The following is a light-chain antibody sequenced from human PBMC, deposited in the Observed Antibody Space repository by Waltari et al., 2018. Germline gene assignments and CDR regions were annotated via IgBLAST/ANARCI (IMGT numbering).Light chain of an antibody. Sequence: EIMLTQSPGTLSLSPGERATLSCRASQSISRYLAWYQHKPGQAPRLLSYDASGRATGIPDMFSGSGYGTDFSLTISRLEPEDFAVYYCQKYGTLPATFGQGTKVEIK. CDR2: DAS. CDR1: QSISRY. CDR3: QKYGTLPAT. V-gene: IGKV3-20*01. J-gene: IGKJ1*01.